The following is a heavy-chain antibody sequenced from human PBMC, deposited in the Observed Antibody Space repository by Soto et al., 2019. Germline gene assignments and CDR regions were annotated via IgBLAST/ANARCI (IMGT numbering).Heavy chain of an antibody. CDR3: ARGWWQQLYPAYFDY. J-gene: IGHJ4*02. V-gene: IGHV1-69*06. D-gene: IGHD2-15*01. CDR1: GGTFSSYA. Sequence: ASVKVSFKASGGTFSSYAISWVRQAPGQGLEWMGGIIPIFGTANYAQKFQGRVTITADKSTSTAYMELSSLRSEDTAVYYCARGWWQQLYPAYFDYWGQGTLVTVSS. CDR2: IIPIFGTA.